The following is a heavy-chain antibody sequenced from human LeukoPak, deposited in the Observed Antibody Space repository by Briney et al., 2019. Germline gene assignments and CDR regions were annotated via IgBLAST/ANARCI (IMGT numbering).Heavy chain of an antibody. CDR1: VFTVSSSY. Sequence: GGSLRLSCAASVFTVSSSYMNWVRQAPGKGLEWVSLIYGGGSTYYADSVKGRFTISRDNSKNTLYLQMNSLRAEDTAVYYCARRGDGGRSFDYWGQGTLVTVSS. D-gene: IGHD2-15*01. CDR3: ARRGDGGRSFDY. J-gene: IGHJ4*02. V-gene: IGHV3-53*01. CDR2: IYGGGST.